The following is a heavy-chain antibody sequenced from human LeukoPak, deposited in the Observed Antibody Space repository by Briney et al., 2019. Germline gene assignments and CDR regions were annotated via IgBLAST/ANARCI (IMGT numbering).Heavy chain of an antibody. CDR1: GGSISSGNYY. CDR2: IYYSGST. D-gene: IGHD5-12*01. CDR3: ATDNGGYDGIDY. J-gene: IGHJ4*02. Sequence: SQTLSLTCTVSGGSISSGNYYWDWIRQPPGRGLEWIGYIYYSGSTYYSPSLKSRVTISVDTSKNQFSLKLSSVTAADTAVYYCATDNGGYDGIDYWGQGTLVTVSS. V-gene: IGHV4-30-4*01.